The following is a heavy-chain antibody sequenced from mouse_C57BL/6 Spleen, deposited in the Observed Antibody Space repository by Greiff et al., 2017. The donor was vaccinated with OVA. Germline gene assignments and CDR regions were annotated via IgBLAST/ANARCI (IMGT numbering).Heavy chain of an antibody. D-gene: IGHD3-3*01. V-gene: IGHV1-82*01. J-gene: IGHJ4*01. CDR2: IYPGDGDT. Sequence: QVQLQQSGPELVKPGASVKISCKASGYAFRSSWMNWVKQRPGKGLEWIGRIYPGDGDTNYNGKFKGKATLTADKSSSTAYMQLSSLTSEDSAVYFCARSDLGYAMDYWGQGTSVTVSS. CDR1: GYAFRSSW. CDR3: ARSDLGYAMDY.